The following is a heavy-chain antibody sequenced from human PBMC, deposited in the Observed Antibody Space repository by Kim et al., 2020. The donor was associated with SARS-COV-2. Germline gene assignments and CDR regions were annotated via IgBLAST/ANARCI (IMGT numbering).Heavy chain of an antibody. CDR2: ILYSGST. V-gene: IGHV4-59*11. CDR1: GGPISSHY. CDR3: ARVRVANSATDP. Sequence: SETLSLTCTVSGGPISSHYWSWIRQPPGKGLEWIGYILYSGSTNYNPSLKSRVTISVDTSKNQFSLKLSSVTAADTAMYYCARVRVANSATDPWGQGTLVTVSS. D-gene: IGHD1-7*01. J-gene: IGHJ5*02.